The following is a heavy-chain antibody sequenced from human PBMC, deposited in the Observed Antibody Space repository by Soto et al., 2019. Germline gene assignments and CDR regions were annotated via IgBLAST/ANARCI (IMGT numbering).Heavy chain of an antibody. CDR2: TVPVFDTS. D-gene: IGHD3-10*01. J-gene: IGHJ3*01. CDR1: GGTFNGYG. V-gene: IGHV1-69*06. CDR3: ARGVSNSGAYYTGPSAYDL. Sequence: QVQLVQSGAVVKKPGSSVEVSCKASGGTFNGYGISWVRQAPGQGLEWMGGTVPVFDTSKYSPRFQGIVTITADKSTSTSYMDLSSVRSEDTAIYFCARGVSNSGAYYTGPSAYDLWGQGTLVIVSS.